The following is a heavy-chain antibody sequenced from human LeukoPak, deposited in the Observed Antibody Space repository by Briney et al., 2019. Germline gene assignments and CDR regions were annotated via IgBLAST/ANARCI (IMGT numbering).Heavy chain of an antibody. V-gene: IGHV3-21*01. Sequence: PGGSLRLSCAASGFTFSSYSMSWVRQAPVKGLEWVSSISSGGSYIYYADSLKRQFTISRDNAKNSLFLQMNSLRGEDTAVYYCARGSGIQVWSSLDYWGQGMLVTVSS. CDR1: GFTFSSYS. J-gene: IGHJ4*02. CDR2: ISSGGSYI. CDR3: ARGSGIQVWSSLDY. D-gene: IGHD5-18*01.